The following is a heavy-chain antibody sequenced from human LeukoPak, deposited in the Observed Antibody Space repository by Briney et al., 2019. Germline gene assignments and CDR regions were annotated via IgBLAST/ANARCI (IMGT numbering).Heavy chain of an antibody. D-gene: IGHD5-12*01. J-gene: IGHJ5*02. Sequence: PGGSLRLSCAASGFTFNSYTVNWVRQVPGKGLEWVSSISSSSSYIYYSDSVKGRFTISRDNAKNSLYLQMNSLRAEDTAVYYCAREIVATIGDWFDPWGQGTLVTVSS. CDR2: ISSSSSYI. CDR1: GFTFNSYT. CDR3: AREIVATIGDWFDP. V-gene: IGHV3-21*01.